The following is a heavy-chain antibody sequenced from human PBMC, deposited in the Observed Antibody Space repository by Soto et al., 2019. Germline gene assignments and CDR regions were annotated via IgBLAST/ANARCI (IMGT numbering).Heavy chain of an antibody. J-gene: IGHJ4*02. D-gene: IGHD1-26*01. CDR1: GYTFTSCG. CDR3: ARDLGGSYAVDY. V-gene: IGHV1-18*01. Sequence: ASVKFSGKASGYTFTSCGISWVRQAPGQVREWMVWISGYNGNTNYXXKLQGRVXXTTDTSTSIAXVELRXVESDETAVYYCARDLGGSYAVDYWGQGTLVTVSS. CDR2: ISGYNGNT.